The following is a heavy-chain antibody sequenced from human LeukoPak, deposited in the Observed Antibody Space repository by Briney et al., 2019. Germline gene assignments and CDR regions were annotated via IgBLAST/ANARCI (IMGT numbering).Heavy chain of an antibody. J-gene: IGHJ6*03. CDR2: ISSSGSTI. V-gene: IGHV3-48*03. Sequence: GGSLRLSCAASGFTFSSYEMNWVRQAPGKGLEWVSYISSSGSTIYYADSVKGRFTISRDNSKNTLYLQMGSLRAEDMAVYYCARGALQSPYYYYYYMDVWGKGTTVTVSS. CDR3: ARGALQSPYYYYYYMDV. D-gene: IGHD4-11*01. CDR1: GFTFSSYE.